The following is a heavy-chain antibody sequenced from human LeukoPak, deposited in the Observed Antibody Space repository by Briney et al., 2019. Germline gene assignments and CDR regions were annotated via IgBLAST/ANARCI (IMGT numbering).Heavy chain of an antibody. CDR3: ARGVEQLVDDAFDI. J-gene: IGHJ3*02. CDR1: GYTFTGYD. Sequence: GASVKVSCKASGYTFTGYDINWVRQATGQGLEWMGWMNPNSGNTGYAQKFQGRVAITRNTSISTAYMELSSLRSEDTAVYYCARGVEQLVDDAFDIWGQGTMVTVSS. D-gene: IGHD6-6*01. V-gene: IGHV1-8*03. CDR2: MNPNSGNT.